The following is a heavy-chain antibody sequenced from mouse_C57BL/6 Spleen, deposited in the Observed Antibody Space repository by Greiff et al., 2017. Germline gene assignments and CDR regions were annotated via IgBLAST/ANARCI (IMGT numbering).Heavy chain of an antibody. D-gene: IGHD4-1*01. Sequence: VQLQQSGGGLVKPGGSLKLSCAASGFTFSDYGMHWVRQAPEKGLAWVAYISSGSSTIYYADTVKGRFTISRDNAKNTLFLQMTSLRSEDTAMYYCARGANWDYFDYWGQGTTLTVSS. CDR3: ARGANWDYFDY. CDR2: ISSGSSTI. CDR1: GFTFSDYG. V-gene: IGHV5-17*01. J-gene: IGHJ2*01.